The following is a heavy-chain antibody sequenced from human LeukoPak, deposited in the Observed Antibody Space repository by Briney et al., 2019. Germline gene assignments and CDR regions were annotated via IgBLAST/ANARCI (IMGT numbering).Heavy chain of an antibody. CDR2: INPNSGGT. Sequence: ASVKVSCKASGYTFTGYYMNWVRQAPGQGLEWMGWINPNSGGTNYAQKFQGWVTMTRDTSISTAYMELSRLRSDDTAVYYCARDVCSGGSCYFYGMDVWGQGTTVTVSS. CDR3: ARDVCSGGSCYFYGMDV. D-gene: IGHD2-15*01. V-gene: IGHV1-2*04. CDR1: GYTFTGYY. J-gene: IGHJ6*02.